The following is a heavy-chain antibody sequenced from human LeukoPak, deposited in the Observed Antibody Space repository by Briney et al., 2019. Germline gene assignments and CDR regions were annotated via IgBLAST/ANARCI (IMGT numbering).Heavy chain of an antibody. Sequence: ASVTVSCKASGHTFTSYYMHWVRQAPGQGLEWMGIINPSGGSTSYAQKFQGRVTMTRDTSASTVYMELSSLRSEDTAVYYCARDHRSYGDYNWFDHWGQGTLVTVSS. CDR3: ARDHRSYGDYNWFDH. D-gene: IGHD4-17*01. J-gene: IGHJ5*02. V-gene: IGHV1-46*01. CDR1: GHTFTSYY. CDR2: INPSGGST.